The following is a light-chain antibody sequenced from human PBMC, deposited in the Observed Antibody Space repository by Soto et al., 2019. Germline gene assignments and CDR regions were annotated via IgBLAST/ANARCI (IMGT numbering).Light chain of an antibody. Sequence: QAVVTQSPSASASLGASVKLTCTLSSGYSTNAIAWHQQQSEKGPRFLMKINYDGTHSKGDGFFDRFSGSSSGAEPHLSISRLQSEDEADYYCQSLGTGIQVFGGGTKLTVL. CDR2: INYDGTH. CDR3: QSLGTGIQV. V-gene: IGLV4-69*01. J-gene: IGLJ3*02. CDR1: SGYSTNA.